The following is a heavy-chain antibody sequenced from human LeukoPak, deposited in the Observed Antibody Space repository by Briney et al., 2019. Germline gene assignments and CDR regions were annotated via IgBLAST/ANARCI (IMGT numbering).Heavy chain of an antibody. J-gene: IGHJ4*02. CDR1: GFTFRDYY. CDR2: ISGRGSHI. CDR3: ARDLSNGGFDY. V-gene: IGHV3-11*01. D-gene: IGHD2-8*01. Sequence: GGSLRLSCAASGFTFRDYYMNWIRQAPGRGLEWVSYISGRGSHISYAASVKGRLTISRDNAKNSLFLQMNSLRAEDTALYYCARDLSNGGFDYWGQGTLVTFSS.